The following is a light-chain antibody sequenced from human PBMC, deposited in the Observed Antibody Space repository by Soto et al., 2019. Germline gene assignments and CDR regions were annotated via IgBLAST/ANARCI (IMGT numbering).Light chain of an antibody. CDR1: QSVRTN. J-gene: IGKJ1*01. CDR2: FAS. Sequence: EVMMTQFPDTVSVTAGETVSLSCGASQSVRTNLAWYQQRPGQAPRLYMHFASTRAGDMPARFSGRWSGTNFTLAISSLQSEDFAVYYCQQYAYWPETFGQGTKVEIK. CDR3: QQYAYWPET. V-gene: IGKV3D-15*01.